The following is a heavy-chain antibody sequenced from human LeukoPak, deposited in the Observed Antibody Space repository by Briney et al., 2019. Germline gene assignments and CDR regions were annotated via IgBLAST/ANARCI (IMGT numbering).Heavy chain of an antibody. Sequence: ASVKVSCKASGYTFTGYYMHWVRQAPGQGLEWMGWINPNSGGTNCAQKFQGRVTMTRDTSISTAYMELSRLRSDDTAVYYCASSGDPYYYYYMDVWGKGTTVTVSS. CDR1: GYTFTGYY. D-gene: IGHD7-27*01. CDR2: INPNSGGT. J-gene: IGHJ6*03. CDR3: ASSGDPYYYYYMDV. V-gene: IGHV1-2*02.